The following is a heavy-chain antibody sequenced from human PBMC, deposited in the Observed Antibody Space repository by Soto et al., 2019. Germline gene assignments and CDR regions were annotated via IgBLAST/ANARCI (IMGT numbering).Heavy chain of an antibody. CDR2: IYYSGST. CDR1: GGSVSSGSYY. CDR3: ASDSIVATTFAY. Sequence: SETLSLTCTVSGGSVSSGSYYWSWIRQPPGKGLEWIGYIYYSGSTNYNPSLKSRVTISVDTSKNQFSLKLSSVTAADTAVYYCASDSIVATTFAYWGQGTLVTVSS. V-gene: IGHV4-61*01. D-gene: IGHD5-12*01. J-gene: IGHJ4*02.